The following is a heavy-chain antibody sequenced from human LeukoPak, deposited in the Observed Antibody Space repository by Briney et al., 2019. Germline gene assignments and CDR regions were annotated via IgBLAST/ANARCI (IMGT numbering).Heavy chain of an antibody. D-gene: IGHD3-3*01. CDR2: IRYDGSEK. Sequence: GGSLRLSCGASGFTFSNYGMHWVRQAPGKGLEWVAFIRYDGSEKYYADSVKGRFTFSRDNPRNMLYLQMNSLRAEDTAVYYCVKGYDFWVDYWGQGTLVTVSS. V-gene: IGHV3-30*02. J-gene: IGHJ4*02. CDR3: VKGYDFWVDY. CDR1: GFTFSNYG.